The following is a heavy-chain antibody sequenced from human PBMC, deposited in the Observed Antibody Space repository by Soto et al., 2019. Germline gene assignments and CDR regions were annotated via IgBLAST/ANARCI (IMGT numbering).Heavy chain of an antibody. CDR2: MSPNSGNT. CDR3: ARRWELSGYYYGMDV. Sequence: QVQLVQSGAEVKKPGASVKVSCKASGYTFTSYDINWVRQATGQGLEWMGWMSPNSGNTGYAQKFQGRVTMTRDTSISTAYMELSSLRSEDTAVYYCARRWELSGYYYGMDVWGQGTTVTVSS. D-gene: IGHD1-26*01. CDR1: GYTFTSYD. J-gene: IGHJ6*02. V-gene: IGHV1-8*01.